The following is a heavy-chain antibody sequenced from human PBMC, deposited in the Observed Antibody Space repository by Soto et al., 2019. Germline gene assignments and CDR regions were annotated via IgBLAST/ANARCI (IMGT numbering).Heavy chain of an antibody. CDR1: GDTFSFYS. Sequence: SVKVSCKASGDTFSFYSIHWVRQAPGLGLEWMGRINPILSMSNYAQRFQGRVTMTADKSTSTAYMKLSGLRSEDTAIYYCASSYGSGYRAFDYWG. CDR3: ASSYGSGYRAFDY. V-gene: IGHV1-69*02. CDR2: INPILSMS. J-gene: IGHJ4*01. D-gene: IGHD3-10*01.